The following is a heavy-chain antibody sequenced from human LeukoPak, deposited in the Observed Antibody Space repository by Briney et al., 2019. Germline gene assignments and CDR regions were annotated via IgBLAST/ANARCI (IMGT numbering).Heavy chain of an antibody. CDR3: AKEFGYYYDSSGYYYPFDY. V-gene: IGHV3-23*01. J-gene: IGHJ4*02. D-gene: IGHD3-22*01. CDR2: ISASGGST. Sequence: GGSLRLSCAASGFTFSSSAMSWVRQVPGKGLEWVSGISASGGSTSYADSVRGRFTISRDNSKNTLYLQMNGLRAEDTAVYYCAKEFGYYYDSSGYYYPFDYWGQGTLVTVSS. CDR1: GFTFSSSA.